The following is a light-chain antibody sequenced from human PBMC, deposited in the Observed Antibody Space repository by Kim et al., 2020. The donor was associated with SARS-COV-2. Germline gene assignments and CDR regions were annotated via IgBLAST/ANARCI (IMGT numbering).Light chain of an antibody. V-gene: IGLV4-69*01. Sequence: LGASVKLTCTLSSGHSRYAIAWHQQQPEKGPRYLMKLNSDGSHSKGDGIPDRFSGSSSGAERYLTISSLQSEDEADYYCQTWGTGVFGGGTQLTVL. CDR2: LNSDGSH. CDR3: QTWGTGV. CDR1: SGHSRYA. J-gene: IGLJ3*02.